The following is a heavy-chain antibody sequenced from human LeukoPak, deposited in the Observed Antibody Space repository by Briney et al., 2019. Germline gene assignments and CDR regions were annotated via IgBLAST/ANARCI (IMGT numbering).Heavy chain of an antibody. V-gene: IGHV4-39*01. CDR3: ARHDLFWSGYRDQYYFDY. CDR2: IYYSGST. CDR1: GGSISSSSYY. Sequence: SETLSLTCTVSGGSISSSSYYWGWIRQPPGKGQEWIGSIYYSGSTYYNPSLKSRVTISVDTSKNQFSLKLSSVTAADTAVYYCARHDLFWSGYRDQYYFDYWGQGTLVTVSS. J-gene: IGHJ4*02. D-gene: IGHD3-3*01.